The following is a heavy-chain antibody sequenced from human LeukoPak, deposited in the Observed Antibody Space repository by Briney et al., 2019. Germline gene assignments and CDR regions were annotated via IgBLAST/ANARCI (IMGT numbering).Heavy chain of an antibody. J-gene: IGHJ4*02. D-gene: IGHD5-12*01. CDR1: GGTFSSYA. CDR2: IIPIFGTA. Sequence: SVKVSCKASGGTFSSYAISWVRQAPGQGLEWMGGIIPIFGTASYAQKFQGRVTITADKSTSTAYMELSSLRSEDTALYYCARDRSGYDFQFDYWGQGTLVTVSS. V-gene: IGHV1-69*06. CDR3: ARDRSGYDFQFDY.